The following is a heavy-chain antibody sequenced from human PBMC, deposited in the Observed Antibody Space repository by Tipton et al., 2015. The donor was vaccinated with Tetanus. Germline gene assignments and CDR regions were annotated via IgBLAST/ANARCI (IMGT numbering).Heavy chain of an antibody. D-gene: IGHD3-10*01. CDR3: AGGLVRWYEP. J-gene: IGHJ5*02. CDR2: IFYAGST. V-gene: IGHV4-59*01. Sequence: TLSLTCTVSGASISSYYWSWIRQSPGKGLEWIGYIFYAGSTNSNPSLKSRVTISVDKAKNQFSLRLTSVTAADTAVYSCAGGLVRWYEPWGRGTLVTVSS. CDR1: GASISSYY.